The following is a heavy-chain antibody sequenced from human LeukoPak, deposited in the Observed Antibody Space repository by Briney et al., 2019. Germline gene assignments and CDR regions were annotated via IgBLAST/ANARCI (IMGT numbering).Heavy chain of an antibody. J-gene: IGHJ4*02. CDR1: GGSISSYY. CDR3: ARSYTNGWLYFDY. CDR2: IYYSGST. D-gene: IGHD6-19*01. V-gene: IGHV4-59*01. Sequence: SETLSLTCTVSGGSISSYYWSWIRQPPGKGLEWIGHIYYSGSTDYNPSLKSRVTTSVDTSKNQFSLKLSSVTAADTAMYYCARSYTNGWLYFDYWGQGTLVTVSS.